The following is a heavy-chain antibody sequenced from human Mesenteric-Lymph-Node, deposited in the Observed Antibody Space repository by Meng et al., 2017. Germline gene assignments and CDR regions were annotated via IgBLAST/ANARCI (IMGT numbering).Heavy chain of an antibody. CDR1: GGSLSGAY. D-gene: IGHD3-22*01. V-gene: IGHV4-34*01. CDR2: IYYSGST. Sequence: QVQLRQWGAGLLKPSETLPLTCAVNGGSLSGAYWNWIRQPPGKGLEWIGYIYYSGSTYYSPSLKSRVTISLDKSKNQLSLKLNSVTAADTAVYYCASSDYYRSDYWGQGTLVTVSS. CDR3: ASSDYYRSDY. J-gene: IGHJ4*02.